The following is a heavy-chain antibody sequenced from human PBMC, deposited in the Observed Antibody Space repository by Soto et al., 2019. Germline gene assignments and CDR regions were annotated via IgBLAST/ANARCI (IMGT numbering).Heavy chain of an antibody. CDR2: INPGGTIT. V-gene: IGHV3-74*01. J-gene: IGHJ4*02. CDR1: GFTFSSYW. D-gene: IGHD2-8*01. CDR3: ARVPIGKYGVWNY. Sequence: GGSLRLSCAASGFTFSSYWMHWVRQAPGKGLVWVSRINPGGTITDYADSVKGRFTIPRDNAKNTVYLQVNSLRGDDTAEYFCARVPIGKYGVWNYWGQGTLVTVSS.